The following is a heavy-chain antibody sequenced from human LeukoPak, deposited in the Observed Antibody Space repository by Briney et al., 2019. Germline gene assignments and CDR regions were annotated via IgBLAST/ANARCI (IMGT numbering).Heavy chain of an antibody. V-gene: IGHV1-69*13. CDR1: VCTFSSYA. J-gene: IGHJ4*02. CDR3: ARGGWFAEFSASSFAY. D-gene: IGHD3-10*01. Sequence: ASVNVSCKASVCTFSSYAISWVRQAPGQGLELMGVLIPIFGTANYTQKFQDRVTITAAESTSTAHMELRSLRSEDTAVYYCARGGWFAEFSASSFAYWGQGTLVTVSS. CDR2: LIPIFGTA.